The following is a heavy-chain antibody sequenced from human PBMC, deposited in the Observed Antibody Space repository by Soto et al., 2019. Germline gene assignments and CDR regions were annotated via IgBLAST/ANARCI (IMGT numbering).Heavy chain of an antibody. CDR3: AKARGNSGNYQHIDS. J-gene: IGHJ4*02. V-gene: IGHV3-23*01. Sequence: EVQLLESGGGLIQPGGSLRLSCAASGFTFSSYAMNWVRQAPGEGLEWASLISGNSGSTYYADSVKGRFTISRDNSKNTLYLQMNSLRAEDTAVYYCAKARGNSGNYQHIDSWGQGTLVIVSS. CDR2: ISGNSGST. D-gene: IGHD3-22*01. CDR1: GFTFSSYA.